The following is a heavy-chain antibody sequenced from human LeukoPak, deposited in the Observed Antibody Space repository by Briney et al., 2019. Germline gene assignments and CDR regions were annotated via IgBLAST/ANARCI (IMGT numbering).Heavy chain of an antibody. Sequence: ASVKVSCKASGYTFTSYGIAWVRQAPGQGLQWMGWISANNGDTSYSQKFQGRVTMTWNTSISTAYMELSSLRSEDTAVYYCARGRGWNSNPQDYWGQGTLVTVSS. CDR2: ISANNGDT. CDR3: ARGRGWNSNPQDY. V-gene: IGHV1-8*02. CDR1: GYTFTSYG. D-gene: IGHD4-4*01. J-gene: IGHJ4*02.